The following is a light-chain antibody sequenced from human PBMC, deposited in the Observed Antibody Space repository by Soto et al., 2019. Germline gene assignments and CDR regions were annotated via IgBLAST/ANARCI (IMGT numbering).Light chain of an antibody. J-gene: IGKJ2*01. CDR2: GAS. V-gene: IGKV3-20*01. CDR1: QTVSSSH. CDR3: HHCGSSPPKYT. Sequence: EVVLTQSPGTLSLSPGERATLSCRASQTVSSSHLAWYQQKPGQAPRLLIYGASDRATDIPDRFSGSGSGTDFTLTISRLEPEDFAVYYCHHCGSSPPKYTFGQGTKLAIK.